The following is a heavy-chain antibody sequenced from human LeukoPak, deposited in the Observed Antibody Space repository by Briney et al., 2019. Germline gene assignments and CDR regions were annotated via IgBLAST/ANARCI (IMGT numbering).Heavy chain of an antibody. V-gene: IGHV4-34*01. Sequence: SETLSLTCAVYGGSFSGYYWSWIRQPPGKGLEWIGEVNHSGSTNYNPSLKSRVTISVDTSKNQFSLKLSSVTAADTAVYYCARFGKYYYSSGSSGDYWGQGTLVTVSS. J-gene: IGHJ4*02. CDR3: ARFGKYYYSSGSSGDY. CDR1: GGSFSGYY. CDR2: VNHSGST. D-gene: IGHD3-10*01.